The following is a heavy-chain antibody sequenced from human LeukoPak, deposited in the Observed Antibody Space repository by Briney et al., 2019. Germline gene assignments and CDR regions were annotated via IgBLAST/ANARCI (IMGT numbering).Heavy chain of an antibody. J-gene: IGHJ6*03. CDR3: ARDPYSGSYSDYYYYYMDV. CDR1: GYSISSGYY. V-gene: IGHV4-38-2*02. Sequence: ASETLSLTCTVSGYSISSGYYWGWIRQPPGKGLEWIGEINHSGSTNYNPSLKSRVTISVDTSKNQFSLKLSSVTAADTAVYYCARDPYSGSYSDYYYYYMDVWGKGTTVTVSS. D-gene: IGHD1-26*01. CDR2: INHSGST.